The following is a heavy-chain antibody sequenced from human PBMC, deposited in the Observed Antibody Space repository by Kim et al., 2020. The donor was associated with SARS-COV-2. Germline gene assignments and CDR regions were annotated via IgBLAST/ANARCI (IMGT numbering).Heavy chain of an antibody. J-gene: IGHJ4*02. CDR2: IKSIRNGGTT. Sequence: GGSLRLSCTASGFTFNDAWMNWVRQAPGKGLEWVGRIKSIRNGGTTEYAAPVKGRFTISRDDSKNTLYLQMSSLKTEDTAVYYCATGVIIAAAINYWGQGTLVTVSP. V-gene: IGHV3-15*01. D-gene: IGHD2-2*02. CDR1: GFTFNDAW. CDR3: ATGVIIAAAINY.